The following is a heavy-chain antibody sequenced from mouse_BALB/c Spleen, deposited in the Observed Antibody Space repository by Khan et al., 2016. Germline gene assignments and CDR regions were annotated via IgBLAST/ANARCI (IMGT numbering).Heavy chain of an antibody. V-gene: IGHV1S137*01. Sequence: QVQLQQSGAELVRPGVSVKISCKGSGYTFTDYAMHWVKQSHAKGLEWIGVISTYSGDATYNQNFKGKATLTVDKSSSTAHMELLSLTSEDSAVYYCGRSGMITVDYWGQGTTLTVSS. CDR1: GYTFTDYA. J-gene: IGHJ2*01. CDR2: ISTYSGDA. CDR3: GRSGMITVDY. D-gene: IGHD2-4*01.